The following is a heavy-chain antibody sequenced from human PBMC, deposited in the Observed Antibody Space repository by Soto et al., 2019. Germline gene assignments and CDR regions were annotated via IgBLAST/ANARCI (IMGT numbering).Heavy chain of an antibody. D-gene: IGHD3-3*01. CDR1: GFSFSTRGMC. CDR2: IDWDDDK. Sequence: SGPTLVNPTQTLTLTCTFSGFSFSTRGMCVSWIRQPPGKALEWLALIDWDDDKNYSRSLKTRLTISKDTSKSQVVLTMTNMDPVDTATYYCARTGDFWWFDPWGQGTLVTVSS. CDR3: ARTGDFWWFDP. V-gene: IGHV2-70*01. J-gene: IGHJ5*02.